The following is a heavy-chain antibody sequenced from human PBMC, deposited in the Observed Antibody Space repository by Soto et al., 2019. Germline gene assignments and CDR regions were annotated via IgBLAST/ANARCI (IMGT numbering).Heavy chain of an antibody. Sequence: GGSLRLSCAASGFTFSSYAMHWVRQAPGKGLEWVAVISYDGSNKYYADSAKGRFTISRDNSKNTLYLQMNSLRAEDTAVYYCARARLQPNWFDPWGQGTLVTVSS. V-gene: IGHV3-30-3*01. D-gene: IGHD4-4*01. J-gene: IGHJ5*02. CDR2: ISYDGSNK. CDR3: ARARLQPNWFDP. CDR1: GFTFSSYA.